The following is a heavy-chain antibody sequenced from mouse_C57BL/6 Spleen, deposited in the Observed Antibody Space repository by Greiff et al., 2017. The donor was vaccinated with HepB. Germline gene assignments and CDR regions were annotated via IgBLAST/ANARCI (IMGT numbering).Heavy chain of an antibody. J-gene: IGHJ1*03. Sequence: EVKLMESGGGLVKPGGSLKLSCAASGFTFSDYGMHWVRQAPEKGLEWVAYISSGSSTIYYADTVKGRFTISRDNAKNTLFLQMTSLRSEDTAMYYCARRNYGSIYWYFDVWGTGTTVTVSS. CDR3: ARRNYGSIYWYFDV. V-gene: IGHV5-17*01. D-gene: IGHD1-1*01. CDR1: GFTFSDYG. CDR2: ISSGSSTI.